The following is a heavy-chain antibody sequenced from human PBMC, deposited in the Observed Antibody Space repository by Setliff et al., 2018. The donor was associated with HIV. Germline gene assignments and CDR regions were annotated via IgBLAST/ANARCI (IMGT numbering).Heavy chain of an antibody. CDR3: AHSFRYDFYLDY. Sequence: SGPTLVNPTQTLTLTCTVSGFSLSNARMGVSWIRQPPGKALEWLARIDWDDDKYYSTSLKTRLTISKDTSKNQVVLTMTNMDPVDTATYYCAHSFRYDFYLDYWGQGTLVTVSS. V-gene: IGHV2-70*12. D-gene: IGHD3-3*01. J-gene: IGHJ4*02. CDR1: GFSLSNARMG. CDR2: IDWDDDK.